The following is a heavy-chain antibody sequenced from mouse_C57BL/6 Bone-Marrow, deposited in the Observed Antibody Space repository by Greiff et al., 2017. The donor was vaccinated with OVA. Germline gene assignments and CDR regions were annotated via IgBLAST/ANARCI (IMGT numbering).Heavy chain of an antibody. CDR3: ARRGLGRWWYFDV. D-gene: IGHD1-1*01. CDR1: GYTFTSYG. CDR2: IYPRSGDT. Sequence: QVQLQQSGAELARPGASVKLSCKASGYTFTSYGISWVKQRTGQGLEWIGEIYPRSGDTYYNEKFKGKATLTADKSSSTAYRELRSLTTEDAAVYFCARRGLGRWWYFDVWGTGTTVTVSS. V-gene: IGHV1-81*01. J-gene: IGHJ1*03.